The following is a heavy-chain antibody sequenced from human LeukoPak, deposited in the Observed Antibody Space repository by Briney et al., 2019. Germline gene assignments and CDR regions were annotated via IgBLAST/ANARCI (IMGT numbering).Heavy chain of an antibody. CDR1: GFIFDNYW. J-gene: IGHJ3*02. V-gene: IGHV3-7*01. D-gene: IGHD3-22*01. CDR3: AREPEYYYDSSGYYPDAFDI. CDR2: INQDGSGK. Sequence: GGSLRLSCAASGFIFDNYWMSWVRQAPGKGLEWVANINQDGSGKNYVGSVKGRFTISRDNAKNSLYLQMNSLRVEDTALYYCAREPEYYYDSSGYYPDAFDIWGQGTMVTVSS.